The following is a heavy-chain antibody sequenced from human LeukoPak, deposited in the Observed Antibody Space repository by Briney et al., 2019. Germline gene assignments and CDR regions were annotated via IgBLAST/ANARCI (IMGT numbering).Heavy chain of an antibody. V-gene: IGHV3-73*01. Sequence: GGSLRLSCAASGFTFSGSAMHWVRQASGKGLEWVGRIRSKANSYATAYAASVKGRFTISRDDSKNTAYLQMNSLKTEDTAAYYCTRPMQDYDYWGQGTLVTVSS. CDR1: GFTFSGSA. CDR2: IRSKANSYAT. CDR3: TRPMQDYDY. J-gene: IGHJ4*02.